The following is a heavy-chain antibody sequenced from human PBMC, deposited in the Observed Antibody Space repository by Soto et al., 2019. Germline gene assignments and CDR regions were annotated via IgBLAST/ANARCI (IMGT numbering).Heavy chain of an antibody. CDR2: INANSGVT. V-gene: IGHV1-2*02. CDR3: ARAGLTPLELATIY. CDR1: RYTFTDYY. D-gene: IGHD5-12*01. J-gene: IGHJ4*02. Sequence: ASVKVSCKASRYTFTDYYVHWVRQSPGQGLEWMGWINANSGVTKFPQKFQGRVIMTRDTSISTVYMELRRLTSDDTAVYYCARAGLTPLELATIYWGPGTQVTVSS.